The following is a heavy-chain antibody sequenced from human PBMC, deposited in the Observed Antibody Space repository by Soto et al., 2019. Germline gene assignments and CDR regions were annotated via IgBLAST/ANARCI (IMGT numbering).Heavy chain of an antibody. CDR3: ARFNPWAEVGATSHPYLFDY. V-gene: IGHV3-48*03. CDR1: GFTFSSYE. D-gene: IGHD1-26*01. CDR2: ISSSGSTI. Sequence: EVQLVESGGGLVQPGGSLRLSCAASGFTFSSYEMNWVRQAPGKGLEWVSYISSSGSTIYYADSVKGRFTISRDNAKNSLYLQMNSLRAEDTAVYYCARFNPWAEVGATSHPYLFDYWGQGTLVTVSS. J-gene: IGHJ4*02.